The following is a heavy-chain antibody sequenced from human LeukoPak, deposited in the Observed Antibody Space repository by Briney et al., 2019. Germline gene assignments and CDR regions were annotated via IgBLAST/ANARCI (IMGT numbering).Heavy chain of an antibody. CDR1: EYTFTSYY. Sequence: ASVKVSCKASEYTFTSYYMHWVRQAPGQGLEWMGIINPSGGSTSYAQKLQGRGTITRDTSTSTVYMELSSLRSEDTAVYYCARDGGSSRGDAFDIWGQGTMVTVSS. V-gene: IGHV1-46*01. D-gene: IGHD1-26*01. CDR2: INPSGGST. CDR3: ARDGGSSRGDAFDI. J-gene: IGHJ3*02.